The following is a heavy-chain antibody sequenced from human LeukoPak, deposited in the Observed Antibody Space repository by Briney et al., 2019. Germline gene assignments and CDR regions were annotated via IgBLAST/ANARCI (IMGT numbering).Heavy chain of an antibody. J-gene: IGHJ6*03. V-gene: IGHV3-30*02. CDR2: IRYDGSKE. CDR3: ARFAAGGSYYYYMDV. CDR1: GFSFSNYG. Sequence: GGSLRLSCAASGFSFSNYGMHWVRQAPGKGLEWVAFIRYDGSKEYYADSVKGRFTISRDNVKNSLYLQMNSLRADDTAVYYCARFAAGGSYYYYMDVWGKGTTVTVSS. D-gene: IGHD3-10*01.